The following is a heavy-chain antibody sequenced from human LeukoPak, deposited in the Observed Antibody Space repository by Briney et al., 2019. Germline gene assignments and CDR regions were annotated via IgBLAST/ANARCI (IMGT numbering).Heavy chain of an antibody. J-gene: IGHJ4*01. Sequence: GSLRLSCAASGFTFSGSAMHWVRQASGKGLEWVGRIRSKANSYATAYAASVKGRFTISRDDSKNTAYLQMSSLKTEDTAVYYCTARAPRYSGYELADYXXXGTLVTVSS. D-gene: IGHD5-12*01. CDR1: GFTFSGSA. V-gene: IGHV3-73*01. CDR2: IRSKANSYAT. CDR3: TARAPRYSGYELADY.